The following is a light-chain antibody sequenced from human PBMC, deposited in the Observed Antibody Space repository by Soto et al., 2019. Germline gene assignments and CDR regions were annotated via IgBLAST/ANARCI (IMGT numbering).Light chain of an antibody. CDR1: QSVSSN. CDR3: QQYETWPRT. V-gene: IGKV3-15*01. Sequence: EIVMTQSPATLSVSPGERATLSCRASQSVSSNLAWYQQKPGQAPRLLIYGASTRATGIPAKFSGSGSGTEFTLTIRSLQSEDFAVYYCQQYETWPRTFGQGTKVEIK. J-gene: IGKJ1*01. CDR2: GAS.